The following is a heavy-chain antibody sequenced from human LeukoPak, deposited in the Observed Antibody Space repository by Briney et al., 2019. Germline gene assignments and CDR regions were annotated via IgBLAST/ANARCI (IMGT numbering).Heavy chain of an antibody. CDR3: ARSRRVGNGEYPDY. Sequence: ALVKVSCKASGYTFTGYYMHWVRKTPGQGLEWMGWINPNTGDTNYGRKFQGRVTMTRDTSINTAYMELRSLRSDDTAVYYCARSRRVGNGEYPDYWGQGTLVTVSS. V-gene: IGHV1-2*02. J-gene: IGHJ4*02. CDR2: INPNTGDT. CDR1: GYTFTGYY. D-gene: IGHD3-10*01.